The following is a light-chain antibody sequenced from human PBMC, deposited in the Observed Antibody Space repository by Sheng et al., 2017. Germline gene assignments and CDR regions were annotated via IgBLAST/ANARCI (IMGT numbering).Light chain of an antibody. CDR3: QQYYSTFLT. Sequence: DIVMTQSPDSLAVSLGERATFNCKSSQSVLYSSNNKTYLAWYQQKPGQPPKLLIYWASTRESGVPDRFSGSGSGTDFTLTISSLQAEDVAVYYCQQYYSTFLTFGGGTKVEIK. J-gene: IGKJ4*01. V-gene: IGKV4-1*01. CDR2: WAS. CDR1: QSVLYSSNNKTY.